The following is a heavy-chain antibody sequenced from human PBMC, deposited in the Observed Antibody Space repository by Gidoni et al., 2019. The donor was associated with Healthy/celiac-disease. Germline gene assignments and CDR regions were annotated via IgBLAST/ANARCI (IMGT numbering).Heavy chain of an antibody. CDR1: GFTFSSYS. V-gene: IGHV3-21*01. CDR3: ARDAVVPAAASDY. Sequence: EVQLVESGGGLVKPGGSLRLSCAASGFTFSSYSMNWVRQAPGKGLAWVSSISSSSSYIYYADSVKGRFTISRDNAKNSLYLQMNSLRAEDTAVYYCARDAVVPAAASDYWGQGTLVTVSS. J-gene: IGHJ4*02. CDR2: ISSSSSYI. D-gene: IGHD2-2*01.